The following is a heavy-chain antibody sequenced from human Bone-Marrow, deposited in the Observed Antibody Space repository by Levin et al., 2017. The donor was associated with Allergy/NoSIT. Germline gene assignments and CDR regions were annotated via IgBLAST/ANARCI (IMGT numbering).Heavy chain of an antibody. CDR3: ARVYYDVSTGHPDAFDL. CDR1: GGSISSDYQS. D-gene: IGHD3-9*01. J-gene: IGHJ3*01. CDR2: IYYTGSS. V-gene: IGHV4-30-2*06. Sequence: SETLSLTCTVSGGSISSDYQSWTWVRQSPGKGLEWIGYIYYTGSSYYNPSLKSRVAISVDNSKSQFSLKLTSVTAADTAVYFCARVYYDVSTGHPDAFDLWGQGTLVTVSS.